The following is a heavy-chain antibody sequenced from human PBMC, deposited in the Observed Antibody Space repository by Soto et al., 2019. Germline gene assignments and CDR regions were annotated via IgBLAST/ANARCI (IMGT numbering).Heavy chain of an antibody. Sequence: QVQLVQSGAEVKKPGASVKVSCKASGYTFTSYGISWVRQAPGQGLEWMGWISAYNGNTNYAQKLQGRVTMTTDTSTSTAYMELTSLRYDDTAVYYCARDWTGDWASVWWFDPWGQGTQVTVSS. CDR2: ISAYNGNT. J-gene: IGHJ5*02. V-gene: IGHV1-18*01. D-gene: IGHD2-21*02. CDR1: GYTFTSYG. CDR3: ARDWTGDWASVWWFDP.